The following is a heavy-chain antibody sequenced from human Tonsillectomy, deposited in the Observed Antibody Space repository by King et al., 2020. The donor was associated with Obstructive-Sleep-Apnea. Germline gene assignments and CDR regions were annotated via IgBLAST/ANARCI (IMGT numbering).Heavy chain of an antibody. J-gene: IGHJ4*02. CDR3: AKKPPSLTGLAY. CDR2: VSGSGDSI. V-gene: IGHV3-23*04. CDR1: GFTFSSYV. Sequence: VQLVESGGGLVQPGGSLRLSCAASGFTFSSYVMRWVRQAPGKGLEWVSGVSGSGDSISSPDSVKGRFAISRENSKNTLYLQMNSLRAEDTAVYFCAKKPPSLTGLAYWGQGTLVTVSS. D-gene: IGHD3-9*01.